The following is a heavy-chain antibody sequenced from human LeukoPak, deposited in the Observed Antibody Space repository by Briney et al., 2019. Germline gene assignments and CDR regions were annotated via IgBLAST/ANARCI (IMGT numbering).Heavy chain of an antibody. CDR3: ARHWGGSTTDPSDY. J-gene: IGHJ4*02. Sequence: GESLKISCKGSGYSFTRFWIVWVRQMPGKGLEWMGMIYPGDLDTRYSPSFQGQVTISADKSISTAYLQWSGLKASDTATYYCARHWGGSTTDPSDYWGQGTLVTVSS. CDR1: GYSFTRFW. CDR2: IYPGDLDT. D-gene: IGHD1-26*01. V-gene: IGHV5-51*01.